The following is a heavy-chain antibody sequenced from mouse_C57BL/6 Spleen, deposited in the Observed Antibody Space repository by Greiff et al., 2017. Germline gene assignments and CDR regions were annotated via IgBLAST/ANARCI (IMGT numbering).Heavy chain of an antibody. V-gene: IGHV1-54*01. CDR2: INPGSGGT. D-gene: IGHD3-1*01. J-gene: IGHJ4*01. CDR1: GYAFTNYL. CDR3: ARSGGNYAMDY. Sequence: VQVVESGAELVRPGTSVKVSCKASGYAFTNYLIEWVKQRPGQGLEWIGVINPGSGGTNYNEKFKGKATLTADKSSSTAYMQLSSLTSEDSAVYFCARSGGNYAMDYWGQGTSVTVSS.